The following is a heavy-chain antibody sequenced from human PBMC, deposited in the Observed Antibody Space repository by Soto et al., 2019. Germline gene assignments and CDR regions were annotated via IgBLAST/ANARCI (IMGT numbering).Heavy chain of an antibody. V-gene: IGHV3-66*01. J-gene: IGHJ6*03. CDR3: ARDNPRLWGYMDV. D-gene: IGHD3-16*01. CDR2: IYSGGST. Sequence: GGSLRLSCAASGFTVSSNYMSWVRQAPGKGLEWVSVIYSGGSTYYADSVKGRFTISRDNSKNTLYLQMNSLRAEDTAVYYCARDNPRLWGYMDVWGKGTTVTVSS. CDR1: GFTVSSNY.